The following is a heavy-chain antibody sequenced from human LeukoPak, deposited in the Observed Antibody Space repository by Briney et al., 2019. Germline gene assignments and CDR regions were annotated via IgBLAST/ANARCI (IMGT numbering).Heavy chain of an antibody. Sequence: KPGGSLRLSSAASGFTFNNAWMSWVRQAPGKGLEWVGRIKSKTDGGTTDYAAPVKGRFTISRDDSKNTLYLHMNSLKTEDTAVYYCTSGGDCRTTSCYSDWGQGTLVTVSS. D-gene: IGHD2-2*02. V-gene: IGHV3-15*01. CDR2: IKSKTDGGTT. J-gene: IGHJ4*02. CDR1: GFTFNNAW. CDR3: TSGGDCRTTSCYSD.